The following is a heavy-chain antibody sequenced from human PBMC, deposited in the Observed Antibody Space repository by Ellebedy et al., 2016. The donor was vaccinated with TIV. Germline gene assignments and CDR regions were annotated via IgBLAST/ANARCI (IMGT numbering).Heavy chain of an antibody. CDR1: GYTFSSYW. J-gene: IGHJ4*02. Sequence: GGSLRLSXAASGYTFSSYWMHWVRRAPGKGLVWVSRINIDGTITTYADSVKGRFTISRDNAKNTLYLQMNSLTAEDTAVYYCARPRGGGQFEDWGQGTLVTVSS. D-gene: IGHD3-16*01. CDR3: ARPRGGGQFED. CDR2: INIDGTIT. V-gene: IGHV3-74*01.